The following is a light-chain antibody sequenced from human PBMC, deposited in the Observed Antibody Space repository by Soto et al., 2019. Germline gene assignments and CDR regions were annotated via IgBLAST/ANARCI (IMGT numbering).Light chain of an antibody. CDR2: EVS. J-gene: IGLJ2*01. V-gene: IGLV2-14*01. CDR1: SSDVGGYNY. CDR3: SSYTSSSTLV. Sequence: QSALTQPASVSGSPGQSITISCTGTSSDVGGYNYVSWYQQHPGKAPKLMIYEVSNRPSGVSNRFSGSKSGSTASLTISRLQAEDEADYYCSSYTSSSTLVFGGGTKLTVL.